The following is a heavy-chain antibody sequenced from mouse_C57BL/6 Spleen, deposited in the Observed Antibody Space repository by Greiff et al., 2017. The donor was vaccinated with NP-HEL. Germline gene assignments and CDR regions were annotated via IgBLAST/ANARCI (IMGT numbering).Heavy chain of an antibody. V-gene: IGHV1-77*01. CDR2: IGPGSGST. Sequence: QVQLQQSGAELVKPGASVKISCKASGYTFTDYYIYWVKQRPGQGLEWMGKIGPGSGSTYYNEKFKGKATLTADKSTSTAYMQLSSLTSEDSEVYFCARERLLGGYYAMDYWGQGTSVTVSS. D-gene: IGHD2-13*01. J-gene: IGHJ4*01. CDR3: ARERLLGGYYAMDY. CDR1: GYTFTDYY.